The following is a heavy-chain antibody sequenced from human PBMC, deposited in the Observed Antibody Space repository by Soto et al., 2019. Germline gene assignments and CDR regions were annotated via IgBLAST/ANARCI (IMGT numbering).Heavy chain of an antibody. CDR1: GYTFTSYY. CDR3: ARDGYYYDSSGYPNYYYYGMDV. D-gene: IGHD3-22*01. J-gene: IGHJ6*02. CDR2: ISAYNGNT. Sequence: ASVKVSCKASGYTFTSYYMHWVRQAPGQGLEWMGWISAYNGNTNYAQKLQGRVTMTTDTSTSTAYMELRSLRSDDTAVYYCARDGYYYDSSGYPNYYYYGMDVWGQGTTVTVSS. V-gene: IGHV1-18*04.